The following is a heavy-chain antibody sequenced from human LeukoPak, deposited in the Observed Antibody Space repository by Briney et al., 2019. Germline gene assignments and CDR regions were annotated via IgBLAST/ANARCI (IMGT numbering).Heavy chain of an antibody. CDR3: ARERQNKDFWSGGDY. CDR1: GFTFSTYG. J-gene: IGHJ4*02. Sequence: GGSLRLSCAASGFTFSTYGMHWVRQAPGKGLEWVALIWYDGSNKYYADSVKGRFTISRDNAKNSLYLQMNTLRPEDTAVYYCARERQNKDFWSGGDYWGQGTLVTVSS. D-gene: IGHD3-3*01. CDR2: IWYDGSNK. V-gene: IGHV3-33*01.